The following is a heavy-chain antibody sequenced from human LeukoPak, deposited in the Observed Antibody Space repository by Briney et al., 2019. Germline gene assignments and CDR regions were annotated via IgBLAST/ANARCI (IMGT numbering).Heavy chain of an antibody. V-gene: IGHV3-21*01. CDR1: GFTFSNYN. CDR2: ITSSSSYK. Sequence: PGGSLRLSCAAPGFTFSNYNMNWVRQAPGKGLEWISSITSSSSYKFYADSVKGRFTISRDNAKNSLYLQMNSLRAEDTAVYYCARDPYSGAYYEGYYYYYMEVWGKGTKVTVSS. D-gene: IGHD1-26*01. CDR3: ARDPYSGAYYEGYYYYYMEV. J-gene: IGHJ6*03.